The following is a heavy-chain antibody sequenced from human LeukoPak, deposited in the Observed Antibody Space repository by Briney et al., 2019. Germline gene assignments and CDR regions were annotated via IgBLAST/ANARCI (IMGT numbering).Heavy chain of an antibody. CDR1: GYTFTGYY. Sequence: ASVKVSCKASGYTFTGYYMHWVRQAPGQGLDWMGRINPNSGGTNYAEKFQGRVTMTRDTSISTAYMELSRLRSDDTAVYYCARDDPGTSNISHYYYYYYMDVWGKGTTVTVSS. D-gene: IGHD2-2*01. V-gene: IGHV1-2*06. J-gene: IGHJ6*03. CDR2: INPNSGGT. CDR3: ARDDPGTSNISHYYYYYYMDV.